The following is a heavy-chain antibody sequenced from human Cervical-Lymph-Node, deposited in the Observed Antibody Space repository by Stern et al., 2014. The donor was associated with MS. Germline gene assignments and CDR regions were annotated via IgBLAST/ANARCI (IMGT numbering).Heavy chain of an antibody. CDR3: ARGGEGYGDYYYYYGMTS. V-gene: IGHV4-34*01. CDR2: INHSGST. Sequence: VQLQQWGAGLLKPSETLSLTCAVYGGSFSGYYWSWIRQPPGKGLEWIGEINHSGSTNYNPSLKSRVTISVDTSKNKFSLQMSSVTAADTAVYYCARGGEGYGDYYYYYGMTSGAKGPRSPSP. D-gene: IGHD4-17*01. J-gene: IGHJ6*02. CDR1: GGSFSGYY.